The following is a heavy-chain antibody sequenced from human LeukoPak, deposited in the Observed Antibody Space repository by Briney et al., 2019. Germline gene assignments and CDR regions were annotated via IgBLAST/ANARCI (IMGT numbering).Heavy chain of an antibody. CDR2: IYSGGSS. D-gene: IGHD3-22*01. CDR3: ARSNGYDSSGYYYPYNWFDP. V-gene: IGHV3-53*01. CDR1: GFTVSSNY. Sequence: PGGSLRLSCAASGFTVSSNYMSWVRQAPGKGVELVLVIYSGGSSYYAESVQGRFTISRDNSKNTLYLQMNSLRAEDTAVYYCARSNGYDSSGYYYPYNWFDPWGQGTLVTVSS. J-gene: IGHJ5*02.